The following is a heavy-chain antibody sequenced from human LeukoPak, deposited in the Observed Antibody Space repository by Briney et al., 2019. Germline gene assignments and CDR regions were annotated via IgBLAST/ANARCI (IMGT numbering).Heavy chain of an antibody. CDR3: ATTSYYYDSPDY. CDR2: IYTSGST. V-gene: IGHV4-4*07. D-gene: IGHD3-22*01. J-gene: IGHJ4*02. CDR1: GGSISSYN. Sequence: SETLSLTCTVSGGSISSYNWSWIRQPAGKGLEWIGRIYTSGSTNYNPSLKSRVTMSVDTSKNQFSLKLSSVTAADTAVYYCATTSYYYDSPDYWGQGTLVTVSS.